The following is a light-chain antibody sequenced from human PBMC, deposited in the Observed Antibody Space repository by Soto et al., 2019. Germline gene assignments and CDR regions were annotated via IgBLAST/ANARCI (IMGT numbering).Light chain of an antibody. CDR3: SSPTDSNTLV. J-gene: IGLJ2*01. Sequence: QSVLTQPASVSASPGQSITISCTGTSSDVGGYNYVSWFQHHPGKAPKLMIFEVSSRPSEVSNRFSGSKSGNTASLTISGVQAADEADYYCSSPTDSNTLVFGGGTQLTVL. CDR1: SSDVGGYNY. CDR2: EVS. V-gene: IGLV2-14*01.